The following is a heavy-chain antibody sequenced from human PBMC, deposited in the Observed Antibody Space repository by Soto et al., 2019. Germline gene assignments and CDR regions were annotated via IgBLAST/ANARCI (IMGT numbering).Heavy chain of an antibody. J-gene: IGHJ4*02. Sequence: EVQLVETGGGLIQPGGSPRLSCAASGFTVSNSFMSWVRQAPGKGLEWVSVIYSGGTTYYADSVKGRFTIFRDSSKNTLYLQINSLRAEDTAVYYCAREGLGGTFDYWGQGTLVTVSS. CDR3: AREGLGGTFDY. D-gene: IGHD1-26*01. CDR1: GFTVSNSF. V-gene: IGHV3-53*02. CDR2: IYSGGTT.